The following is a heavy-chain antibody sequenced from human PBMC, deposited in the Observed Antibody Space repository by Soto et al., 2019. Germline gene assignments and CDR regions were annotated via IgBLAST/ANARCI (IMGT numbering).Heavy chain of an antibody. D-gene: IGHD6-19*01. Sequence: SCAASVVTFSIYAMSWVRQAPGKGLEWVSAISGSGGSTYYGDSVKGRFTISRDNSKNTLYLQMNSLRAEDTAVYYCAKLSIAVAGTYDYWGQGTLVTVSS. J-gene: IGHJ4*02. V-gene: IGHV3-23*01. CDR1: VVTFSIYA. CDR3: AKLSIAVAGTYDY. CDR2: ISGSGGST.